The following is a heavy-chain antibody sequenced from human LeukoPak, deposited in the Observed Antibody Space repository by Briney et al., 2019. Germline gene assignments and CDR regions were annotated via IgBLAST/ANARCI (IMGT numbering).Heavy chain of an antibody. CDR1: GGSISSSSYY. V-gene: IGHV4-39*07. CDR3: ASGTDGYNRGYYYYMDV. Sequence: SETLSLTCTVSGGSISSSSYYWGWIRQPPGKGLEWIGSIYYSGSTYYNPSLKSRVTISVDTSKNQFSLQLNSVTPEDTAVYYCASGTDGYNRGYYYYMDVWGKGTTVTISS. CDR2: IYYSGST. D-gene: IGHD5-24*01. J-gene: IGHJ6*03.